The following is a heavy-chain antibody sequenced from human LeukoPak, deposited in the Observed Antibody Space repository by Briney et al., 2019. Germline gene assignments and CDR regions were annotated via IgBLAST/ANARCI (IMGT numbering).Heavy chain of an antibody. CDR1: GGSISSYY. J-gene: IGHJ6*03. V-gene: IGHV4-4*07. CDR2: IYTSGST. D-gene: IGHD3-3*01. CDR3: ARGPYYDFWSGSPGYYYYMDV. Sequence: SETLSLTCTVSGGSISSYYWSWIRQPAGKGLEWIGRIYTSGSTNYNPSLKSRVTISVDKSKNQFSLKLSSVTAADTAVYYRARGPYYDFWSGSPGYYYYMDVWGKGTTVTVSS.